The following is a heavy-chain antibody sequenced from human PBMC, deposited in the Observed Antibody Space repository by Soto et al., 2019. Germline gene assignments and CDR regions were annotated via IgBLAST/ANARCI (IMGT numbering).Heavy chain of an antibody. CDR2: INPNSGGT. Sequence: QVQLVQSGAEVKKPGASVKVSCKASGYTFTGYYMHWVRQAPGQGLEWMGWINPNSGGTNYAQKCQGWVTMTRDTSISTAYMELSRLRSDDTAVYYWATSRVSIAVAGETEYYFDYWGQGTLVTVSS. CDR1: GYTFTGYY. J-gene: IGHJ4*02. D-gene: IGHD6-19*01. CDR3: ATSRVSIAVAGETEYYFDY. V-gene: IGHV1-2*04.